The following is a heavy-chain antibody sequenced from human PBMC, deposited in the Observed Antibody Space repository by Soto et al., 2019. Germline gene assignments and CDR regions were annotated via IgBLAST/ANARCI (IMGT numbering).Heavy chain of an antibody. CDR2: IYYSGST. CDR1: GCSISSYY. D-gene: IGHD5-18*01. V-gene: IGHV4-59*08. CDR3: ACIFSGGYGYGFYYYGMDV. Sequence: PSETLSLTCTVSGCSISSYYWSWIRQPPGKGLEWIGYIYYSGSTNYNPSLKSRVTISVDTSKNQFSLKLSSVTAADTAVYYCACIFSGGYGYGFYYYGMDVWGPGTTVTVS. J-gene: IGHJ6*02.